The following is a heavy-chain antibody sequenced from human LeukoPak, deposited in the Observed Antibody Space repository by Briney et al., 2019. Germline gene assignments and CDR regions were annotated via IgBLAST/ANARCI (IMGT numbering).Heavy chain of an antibody. V-gene: IGHV3-21*01. CDR1: GFTFSSYE. CDR3: ARPSAAGPSSSWESGDFDY. CDR2: ISSSSSYI. J-gene: IGHJ4*02. Sequence: GGSLRLSCAAFGFTFSSYEMNWVRQAPGKGLEWVSSISSSSSYIYYADSVKGRFTISRDNAKNSLYLQMNSLRAEDTAVYYCARPSAAGPSSSWESGDFDYWGQGTLVTVSS. D-gene: IGHD6-13*01.